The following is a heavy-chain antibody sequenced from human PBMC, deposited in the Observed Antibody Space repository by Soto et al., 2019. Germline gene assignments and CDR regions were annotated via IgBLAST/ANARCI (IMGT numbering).Heavy chain of an antibody. V-gene: IGHV4-38-2*01. Sequence: SETRSLTCGVSGYSISSGHHWGWIRQPPGKSLEWMGTIKHSGNTFYNPSLRSRGTFSIDTSKDQVSLRLSSVTAADTAVYYCLGSGDHYGSYIEYWGKESLFSVSS. CDR2: IKHSGNT. CDR1: GYSISSGHH. CDR3: LGSGDHYGSYIEY. J-gene: IGHJ4*01. D-gene: IGHD4-17*01.